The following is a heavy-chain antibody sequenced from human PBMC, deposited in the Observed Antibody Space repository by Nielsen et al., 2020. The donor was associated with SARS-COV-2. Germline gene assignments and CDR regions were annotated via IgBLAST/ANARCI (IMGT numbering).Heavy chain of an antibody. Sequence: GESLKISCAASGFTFSSYWMHWVRQAPGKGLVWISRVTRDGSSTSYADSVKGRFTISRDNAKNTLYLQMNSLRAEDTAVYYCARDGEDKLRFLEWLMDYWGQGTLVTVSS. CDR2: VTRDGSST. CDR3: ARDGEDKLRFLEWLMDY. D-gene: IGHD3-3*01. CDR1: GFTFSSYW. J-gene: IGHJ4*02. V-gene: IGHV3-74*01.